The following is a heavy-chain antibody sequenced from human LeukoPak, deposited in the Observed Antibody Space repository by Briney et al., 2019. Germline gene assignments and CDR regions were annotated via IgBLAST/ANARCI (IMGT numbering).Heavy chain of an antibody. CDR1: GYTFTSYG. Sequence: ASVKVSCKASGYTFTSYGISWVRQAPGQGLEWMGWISVYNGNTNYAQKLQGRVTMTTDTSTSSAYMELRSLRSEDTAVYYCARERHIVVVRDAFDIWGQGTMVTVSS. CDR2: ISVYNGNT. D-gene: IGHD2-21*01. V-gene: IGHV1-18*01. CDR3: ARERHIVVVRDAFDI. J-gene: IGHJ3*02.